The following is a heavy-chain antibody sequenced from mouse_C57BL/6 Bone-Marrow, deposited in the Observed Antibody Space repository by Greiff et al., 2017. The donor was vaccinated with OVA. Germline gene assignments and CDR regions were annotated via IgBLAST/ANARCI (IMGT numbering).Heavy chain of an antibody. Sequence: VQLVESGAELVRPGTSVKMSCKASGYTFTNYWIGWAKQRPGHGLEWIGDIYPGGGYTNYNEKFKGKATLTADKSSSTAYMQFSSLTSEDSAIYYCARSMGSYFDYWGQGTTLTVSS. J-gene: IGHJ2*01. V-gene: IGHV1-63*01. CDR1: GYTFTNYW. CDR2: IYPGGGYT. CDR3: ARSMGSYFDY. D-gene: IGHD2-3*01.